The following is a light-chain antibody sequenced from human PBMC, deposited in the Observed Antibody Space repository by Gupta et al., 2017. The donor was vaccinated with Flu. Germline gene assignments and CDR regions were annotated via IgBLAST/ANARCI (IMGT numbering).Light chain of an antibody. CDR3: SSSGGTYTKNV. CDR2: AVS. J-gene: IGLJ1*01. V-gene: IGLV2-11*01. CDR1: SSDVGGSNY. Sequence: QSALTQPRSVSRSPGQSVTISCTGSSSDVGGSNYVSWYQQHPGKAPKLMIYAVSKRPSGVPDRFSGSKSGNTASLTISGLQAEDEAAYYCCSSSGGTYTKNVFGTGTEVTVL.